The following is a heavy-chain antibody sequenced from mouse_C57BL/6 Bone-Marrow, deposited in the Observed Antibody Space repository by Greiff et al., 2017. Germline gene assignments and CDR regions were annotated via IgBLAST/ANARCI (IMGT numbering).Heavy chain of an antibody. CDR1: GYTFTSYG. CDR3: AREGNYYGSLWYFDV. V-gene: IGHV1-81*01. CDR2: IYPRSGNT. Sequence: VKVVESGAELARPGASVKLSCKASGYTFTSYGISWVKQRTGQGLEWIGEIYPRSGNTYYNEKFKGKAKLTADKSSSTAYMELRSLTSEDSAVYFCAREGNYYGSLWYFDVWGTGTTVTVSS. J-gene: IGHJ1*03. D-gene: IGHD1-1*01.